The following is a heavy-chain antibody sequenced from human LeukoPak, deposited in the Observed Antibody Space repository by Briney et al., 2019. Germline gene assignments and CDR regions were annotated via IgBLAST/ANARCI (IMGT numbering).Heavy chain of an antibody. D-gene: IGHD3-10*01. V-gene: IGHV4-39*07. CDR1: GGSISSSSYY. Sequence: SETLSLTCTVSGGSISSSSYYWGWIRQPPGKGLEWIGSIYYSGNTYYNPSLKSRVTISGDTSKNQFSLKLSSVTAADTAVYYCARAVSEIGYWGQGTLVTVSS. CDR2: IYYSGNT. CDR3: ARAVSEIGY. J-gene: IGHJ4*02.